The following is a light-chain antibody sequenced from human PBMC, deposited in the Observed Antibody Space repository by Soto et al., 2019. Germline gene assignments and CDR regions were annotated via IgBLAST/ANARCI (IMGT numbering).Light chain of an antibody. CDR1: QSISSY. J-gene: IGKJ5*01. Sequence: DIQMTQSPPSLSASVGDRVTITCRASQSISSYLNWYQQKPGKAPKLLIYAASSLQSGVPSRFSGSGSGTDFTLTISSLQPEDFATCYCQQSYSTPITFGQGTRLEIK. V-gene: IGKV1-39*01. CDR2: AAS. CDR3: QQSYSTPIT.